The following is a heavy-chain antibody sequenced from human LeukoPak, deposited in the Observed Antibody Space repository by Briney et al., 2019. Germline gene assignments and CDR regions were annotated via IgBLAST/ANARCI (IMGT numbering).Heavy chain of an antibody. V-gene: IGHV3-74*01. J-gene: IGHJ2*01. D-gene: IGHD3-16*02. CDR2: INNDGTAT. Sequence: GGSLRLSCAASGFTFSAYWMHWVRQVPGKGLVWVSRINNDGTATFFADSVKGRFTISRDNSKNTLYLQMNTLRAEDTAVYFCAREEHYRRYFALWGRGTLVTVSS. CDR3: AREEHYRRYFAL. CDR1: GFTFSAYW.